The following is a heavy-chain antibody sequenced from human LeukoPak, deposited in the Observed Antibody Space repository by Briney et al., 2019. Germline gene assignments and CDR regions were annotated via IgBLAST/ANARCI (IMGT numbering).Heavy chain of an antibody. CDR1: GDSMSNYY. D-gene: IGHD2-8*01. CDR3: ARGMVNTYYYYYYMDV. Sequence: SETLSLTCTVSGDSMSNYYWSWIRQPPGKGLEWIGYIYYSGITNYNPSLKSRVTISVDTSRNQFSLKLTSVTGADTALYHCARGMVNTYYYYYYMDVWGKGTSVTVS. J-gene: IGHJ6*03. CDR2: IYYSGIT. V-gene: IGHV4-59*01.